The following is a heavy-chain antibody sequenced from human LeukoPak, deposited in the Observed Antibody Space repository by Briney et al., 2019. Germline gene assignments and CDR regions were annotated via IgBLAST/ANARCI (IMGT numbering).Heavy chain of an antibody. CDR3: ALDPQYDFDY. CDR1: GFTFSNYG. D-gene: IGHD2-2*01. J-gene: IGHJ4*02. Sequence: GGSLRLSCAASGFTFSNYGMTWVRQAPGRGLEWVSTIDGDGGDTHYADSVKGRFTISRDNFKNTLYLQMNSLRAEDTAVYYCALDPQYDFDYWGQGTLVTVSS. V-gene: IGHV3-23*01. CDR2: IDGDGGDT.